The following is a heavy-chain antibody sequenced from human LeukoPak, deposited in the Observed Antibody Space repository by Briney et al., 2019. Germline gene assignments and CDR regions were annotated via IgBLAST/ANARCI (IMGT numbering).Heavy chain of an antibody. CDR1: GFPFSAYS. Sequence: GGSLRLSCAASGFPFSAYSIYWVRQAPGKGLEWVSSISSDSSYIFYADSVKGRFTISRDNAKGSLYLQLNSLRAEDTAVYYCARAGIVVVTAPARPLDYWGQGSLVTVSS. V-gene: IGHV3-21*06. D-gene: IGHD2-21*02. J-gene: IGHJ4*02. CDR2: ISSDSSYI. CDR3: ARAGIVVVTAPARPLDY.